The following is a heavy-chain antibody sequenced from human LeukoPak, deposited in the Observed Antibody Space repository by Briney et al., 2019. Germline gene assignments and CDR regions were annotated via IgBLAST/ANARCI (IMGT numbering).Heavy chain of an antibody. CDR3: ARDQPRKSGFDP. D-gene: IGHD1-14*01. J-gene: IGHJ5*02. V-gene: IGHV3-7*01. CDR1: GFTFSSYW. CDR2: IKQDGSDK. Sequence: GGSLRLSCAASGFTFSSYWMSWVRQAPGKGLEWVANIKQDGSDKNYVDSVRGRFTISRDNAKNSLYLQMNSLRAEDTAVYYCARDQPRKSGFDPWGQGTLVTVSS.